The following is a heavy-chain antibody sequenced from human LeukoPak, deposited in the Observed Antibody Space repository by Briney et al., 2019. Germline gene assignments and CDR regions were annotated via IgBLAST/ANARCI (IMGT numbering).Heavy chain of an antibody. J-gene: IGHJ4*02. V-gene: IGHV1-69*13. CDR1: GGTFSSYA. D-gene: IGHD3-16*02. CDR2: IIPIFGTA. CDR3: ARDHYDYVWGSYRQPLYYFDY. Sequence: ASVKVSCKASGGTFSSYAISWVRQAPGQGLEWMGGIIPIFGTANYAQKFQGRVTITADESTSTAYMEQSSLRSEDTAVYYCARDHYDYVWGSYRQPLYYFDYWGQGTLVTVSS.